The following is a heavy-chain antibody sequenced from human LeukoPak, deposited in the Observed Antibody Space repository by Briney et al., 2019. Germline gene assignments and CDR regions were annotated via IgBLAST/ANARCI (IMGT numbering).Heavy chain of an antibody. V-gene: IGHV1-2*02. D-gene: IGHD1-14*01. J-gene: IGHJ4*02. CDR3: ARDMTGGIWARATSFDH. CDR2: INPDSGGS. Sequence: ASVKVSCKTSGYTFSAFYMHWVRQAPGQGPEWMGWINPDSGGSEYGQEFQGRVTFTSDTSSTTIYMEVRSLKSDDTAVYYCARDMTGGIWARATSFDHWGQGTLVTVSS. CDR1: GYTFSAFY.